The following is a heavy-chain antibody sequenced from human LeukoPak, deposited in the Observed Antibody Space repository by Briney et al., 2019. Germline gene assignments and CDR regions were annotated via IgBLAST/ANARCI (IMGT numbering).Heavy chain of an antibody. CDR2: ISYDGSNK. CDR1: GFTFSNYG. J-gene: IGHJ4*02. CDR3: AKNSGSTAL. V-gene: IGHV3-30*18. Sequence: PGGSLRLSCAASGFTFSNYGVHWVRQAPGKGLEWVSVISYDGSNKYYADSVKGRFTISRDNSKNTLYLQMNSLRAEDTAMYYCAKNSGSTALWGQGTLVTVSS. D-gene: IGHD1-26*01.